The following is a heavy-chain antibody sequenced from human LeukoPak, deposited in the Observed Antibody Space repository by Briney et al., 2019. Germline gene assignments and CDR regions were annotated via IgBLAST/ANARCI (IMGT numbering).Heavy chain of an antibody. CDR3: AKDGYCTTITCYGWLDY. CDR1: GFTVSNYA. Sequence: GGSLRLSCAVSGFTVSNYAMSWVRLAPGKGLEWVSGVRGSGDSTYYADSVKGRFTISRDNSRNTLYLQMNGLRAEDTAVYYCAKDGYCTTITCYGWLDYWGLGTLVTVSS. D-gene: IGHD2-2*03. CDR2: VRGSGDST. J-gene: IGHJ4*02. V-gene: IGHV3-23*01.